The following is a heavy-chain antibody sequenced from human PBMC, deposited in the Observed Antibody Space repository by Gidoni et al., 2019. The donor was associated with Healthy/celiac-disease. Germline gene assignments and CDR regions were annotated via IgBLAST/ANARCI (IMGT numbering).Heavy chain of an antibody. J-gene: IGHJ6*02. D-gene: IGHD3-3*01. CDR2: VSAYNGNT. CDR1: GYTLTSFG. CDR3: AREGDFWSGYYYGMDV. V-gene: IGHV1-18*01. Sequence: QVQLVQSGAEVKKPGASVKLSCKASGYTLTSFGISWGRQAPGQGLEWMGWVSAYNGNTNYAQKLQGRVTMTTDTSTSTAYLELRSLRSDDTAVYYCAREGDFWSGYYYGMDVWGQGTTVTVSS.